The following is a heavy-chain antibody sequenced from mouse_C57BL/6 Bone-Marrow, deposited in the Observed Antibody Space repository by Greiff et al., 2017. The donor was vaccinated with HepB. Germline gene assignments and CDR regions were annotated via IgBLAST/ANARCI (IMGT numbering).Heavy chain of an antibody. J-gene: IGHJ1*03. V-gene: IGHV1-64*01. Sequence: QVQLQQPGAELVKPGASVKLSCKASGYTFTSYWMHWVKQRPGQGLEWIGMIHPNSGSTNYNEKFKSKATLTVDKSSSTAYMQLSSLTSEDSAVYYCASPNYSGSGGYFDVWGTGTTVTVSS. CDR2: IHPNSGST. CDR1: GYTFTSYW. D-gene: IGHD1-1*01. CDR3: ASPNYSGSGGYFDV.